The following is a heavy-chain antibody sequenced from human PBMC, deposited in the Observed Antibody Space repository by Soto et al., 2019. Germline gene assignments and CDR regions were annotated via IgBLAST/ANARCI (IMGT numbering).Heavy chain of an antibody. V-gene: IGHV1-69*06. CDR3: ARGVYGSGNYYTVPSAFDI. J-gene: IGHJ3*02. CDR1: GGTLSDQG. D-gene: IGHD3-10*01. CDR2: TIPVFNTA. Sequence: QVQLEQSGAEVKKPGSSVKVSCKASGGTLSDQGVAWLRQAPGQGLEWMGGTIPVFNTAKYAQKFQGRVTVTADKFTNIAYMELSSLRSEDTAFYFCARGVYGSGNYYTVPSAFDIWGQGTMVIVSS.